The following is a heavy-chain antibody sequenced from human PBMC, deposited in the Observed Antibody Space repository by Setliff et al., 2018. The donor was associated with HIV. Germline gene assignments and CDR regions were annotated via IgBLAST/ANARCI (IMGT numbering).Heavy chain of an antibody. V-gene: IGHV4-31*03. D-gene: IGHD4-17*01. CDR1: GASINSGSYY. CDR2: IYYSGST. Sequence: LSLTCSVSGASINSGSYYWTWIRQHPGKGLEWIGYIYYSGSTNYNPSLKSRVTISVDTSKNQFSLKLNSVTAAGTAVYYCARGSSYGYWGQGTLVTVSS. CDR3: ARGSSYGY. J-gene: IGHJ4*02.